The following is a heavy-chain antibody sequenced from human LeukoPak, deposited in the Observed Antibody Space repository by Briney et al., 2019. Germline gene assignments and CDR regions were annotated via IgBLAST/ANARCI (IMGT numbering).Heavy chain of an antibody. V-gene: IGHV1-2*02. CDR1: GYTFTGYY. CDR3: ARSSYCSGGSCYGQLSDY. CDR2: INPNSGGT. J-gene: IGHJ4*02. Sequence: GASVKVSCKASGYTFTGYYMHWVRQAPGQGLEWMGWINPNSGGTNYAQKFQGRVTMTRDTSISTAYMELSRLRSDDTAVYYCARSSYCSGGSCYGQLSDYWGQGTLVTVSS. D-gene: IGHD2-15*01.